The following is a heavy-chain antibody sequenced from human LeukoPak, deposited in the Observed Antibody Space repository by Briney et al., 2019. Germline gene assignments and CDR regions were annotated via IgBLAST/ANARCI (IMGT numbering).Heavy chain of an antibody. CDR1: GYTFTSYG. CDR3: ARDRYYDSSGYQDPRDDY. CDR2: ISAYNGNT. V-gene: IGHV1-18*01. J-gene: IGHJ4*02. D-gene: IGHD3-22*01. Sequence: ASVKVSCKASGYTFTSYGISWVRQAPGQGLEWMGWISAYNGNTNYAQKLQGRVTMTTDTSTSTAYMELRSLRSDDTAVYYCARDRYYDSSGYQDPRDDYWGQGTLVTVSS.